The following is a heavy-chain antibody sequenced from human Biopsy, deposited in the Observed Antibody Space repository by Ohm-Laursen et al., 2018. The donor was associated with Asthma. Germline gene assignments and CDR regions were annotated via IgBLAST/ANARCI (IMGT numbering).Heavy chain of an antibody. Sequence: SDTLSLTCIVSGAYIETPDYHWSWIRQSPGKGLEWIGSISYTGNTDIPSLRSRVTLSVDTSRNNFSLKLTSVTAADTAVFYCARHWNWGSFFDYWGQGMLVTVSS. D-gene: IGHD7-27*01. CDR3: ARHWNWGSFFDY. CDR2: ISYTGNT. CDR1: GAYIETPDYH. J-gene: IGHJ4*02. V-gene: IGHV4-39*01.